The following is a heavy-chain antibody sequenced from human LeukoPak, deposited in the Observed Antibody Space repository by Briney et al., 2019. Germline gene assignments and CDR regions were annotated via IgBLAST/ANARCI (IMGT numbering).Heavy chain of an antibody. CDR3: ARDPSLAVAGIRLFDY. D-gene: IGHD6-19*01. CDR1: GYTFTNYG. V-gene: IGHV1-18*01. Sequence: ASVKVSCKTSGYTFTNYGIPWVRQAPGQGLEWMGWISGYNGNPRYAQKVQGRVTMTTDTSTNTAYMEVNSLRSDDTAIYYCARDPSLAVAGIRLFDYWGQGTLVIVSS. J-gene: IGHJ4*02. CDR2: ISGYNGNP.